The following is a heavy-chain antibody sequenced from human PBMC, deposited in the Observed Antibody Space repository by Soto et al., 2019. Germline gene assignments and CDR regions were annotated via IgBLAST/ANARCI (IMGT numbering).Heavy chain of an antibody. Sequence: QVQLVQSGAEVKKPGSSVKVSCKASGGTFSNYTITWVRQAPGQGLEWMGRIIPILDIANYAKKFHGRVTITADKSTSTAYMELSSLRSEDTAVYYCARDVGLGPVTVSTHVDYWGQGTLVIVSS. V-gene: IGHV1-69*08. CDR1: GGTFSNYT. J-gene: IGHJ4*02. CDR2: IIPILDIA. D-gene: IGHD4-17*01. CDR3: ARDVGLGPVTVSTHVDY.